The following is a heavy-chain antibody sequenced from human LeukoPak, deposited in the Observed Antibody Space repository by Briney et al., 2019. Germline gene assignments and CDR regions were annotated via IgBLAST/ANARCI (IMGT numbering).Heavy chain of an antibody. CDR3: AKDSRIVITPYNWFDP. V-gene: IGHV3-23*01. Sequence: GGSLRLSCAASGFTFSSYAMSWVRQAPGKGLEWVSSVCCSAINAYYADSVKGRFTISRENSKNMLYLQMNSLRTADSAVYYCAKDSRIVITPYNWFDPWGQGTLVTVSS. J-gene: IGHJ5*02. D-gene: IGHD2/OR15-2a*01. CDR1: GFTFSSYA. CDR2: VCCSAINA.